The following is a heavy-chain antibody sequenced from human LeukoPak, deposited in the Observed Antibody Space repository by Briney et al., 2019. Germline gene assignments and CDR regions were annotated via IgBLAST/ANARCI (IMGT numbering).Heavy chain of an antibody. CDR3: AKAGSSGWYYFHY. CDR1: GFTVSSYA. D-gene: IGHD6-19*01. V-gene: IGHV3-23*01. CDR2: ISGSGGST. Sequence: GGSLRLSCAASGFTVSSYAMSWVRQAPGKGLEWVSAISGSGGSTYYAGSVKGRFTISKDSSKNTLYLQMNSLRAEDTAVYYCAKAGSSGWYYFHYWGQGTLVTVSS. J-gene: IGHJ4*02.